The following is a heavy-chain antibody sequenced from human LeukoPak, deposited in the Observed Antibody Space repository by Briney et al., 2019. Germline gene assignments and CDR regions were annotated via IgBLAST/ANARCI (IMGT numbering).Heavy chain of an antibody. D-gene: IGHD1-26*01. Sequence: GGSLRLSCAASGFTFSSYSMNWVRQAPGKGLEWVSYISSSSSTIYYADSVKGRFTISRDNAKSSLYLQMNSLRAEDTAVYYCARSDSGSYYNWFDPWGQGTLVTVSS. J-gene: IGHJ5*02. CDR1: GFTFSSYS. CDR2: ISSSSSTI. V-gene: IGHV3-48*01. CDR3: ARSDSGSYYNWFDP.